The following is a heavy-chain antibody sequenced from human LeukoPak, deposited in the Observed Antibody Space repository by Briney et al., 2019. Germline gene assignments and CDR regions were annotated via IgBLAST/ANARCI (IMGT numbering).Heavy chain of an antibody. D-gene: IGHD3-10*01. V-gene: IGHV4-34*01. J-gene: IGHJ4*02. CDR2: INHSGST. CDR1: GGSFSGYY. CDR3: ARSGSYGDFDY. Sequence: KSSETLSLTCAVYGGSFSGYYWSWIRQPPGKGLEWIGEINHSGSTNYNPSLKSRVTISVDTSKNQFSLKLSSVTAADTAVYYCARSGSYGDFDYWGQGTLVTVSS.